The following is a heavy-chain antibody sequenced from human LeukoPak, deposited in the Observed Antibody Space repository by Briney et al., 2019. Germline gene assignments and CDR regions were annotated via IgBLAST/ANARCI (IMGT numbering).Heavy chain of an antibody. V-gene: IGHV1-69*13. D-gene: IGHD6-13*01. Sequence: SVKVSCKASGGTFISYAISWVRQAPGQGLEWMGGIIPIFGTANYAQKFQGRVTITADESPSTAYMELSSLRSEDTAVYYCARNPVSSSWSPRWFDPWGQGTLVTVSS. CDR3: ARNPVSSSWSPRWFDP. CDR1: GGTFISYA. CDR2: IIPIFGTA. J-gene: IGHJ5*02.